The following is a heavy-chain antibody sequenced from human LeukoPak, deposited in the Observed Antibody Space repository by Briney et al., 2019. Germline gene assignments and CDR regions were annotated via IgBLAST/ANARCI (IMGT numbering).Heavy chain of an antibody. V-gene: IGHV4-38-2*01. CDR1: SFSISNGFY. CDR3: ARGRGGRTGYASGDFDF. Sequence: SETLSLTCVVSSFSISNGFYWVWIRQPPGKGLEWIGNVCCGVVTYYNPSLMSRVTISVYTSKNQFSLKLNSVTAADTAVYYCARGRGGRTGYASGDFDFWGQGVLVRV. CDR2: VCCGVVT. D-gene: IGHD5-12*01. J-gene: IGHJ4*02.